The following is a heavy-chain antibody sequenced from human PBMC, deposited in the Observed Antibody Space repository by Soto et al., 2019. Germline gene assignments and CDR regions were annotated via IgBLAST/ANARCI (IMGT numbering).Heavy chain of an antibody. J-gene: IGHJ3*02. CDR3: ARLRLWFGDHDAFDI. CDR2: IYHSGST. CDR1: GGSISSGGYS. Sequence: SETLSLTCAVSGGSISSGGYSWSWIRQPPGKGLEWIGDIYHSGSTYYNPSLKSRVTISVDRSKKQFSLKLSSVTAADTAVYYCARLRLWFGDHDAFDIWGQGTVVTV. D-gene: IGHD3-10*01. V-gene: IGHV4-30-2*01.